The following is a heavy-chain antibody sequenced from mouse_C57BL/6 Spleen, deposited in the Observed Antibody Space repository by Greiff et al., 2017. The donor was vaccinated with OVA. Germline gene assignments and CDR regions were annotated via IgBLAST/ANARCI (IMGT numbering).Heavy chain of an antibody. D-gene: IGHD2-5*01. J-gene: IGHJ1*03. CDR2: INPYNGDT. Sequence: VQLQQSGPELVKPGDSVKISCKASGYSFTGYFMNWVMQSHGKSLEWIGRINPYNGDTFYNQKFKGKATLTVDKSSSTAHMELRSLTSEDSAGYYCARWAYYSNYDWYFDVWGTGTTVTVSS. V-gene: IGHV1-20*01. CDR3: ARWAYYSNYDWYFDV. CDR1: GYSFTGYF.